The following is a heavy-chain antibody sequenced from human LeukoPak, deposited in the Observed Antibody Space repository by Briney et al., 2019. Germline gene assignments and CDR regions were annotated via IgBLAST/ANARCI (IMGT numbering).Heavy chain of an antibody. Sequence: PSETLSLTCAVYGGSFSGYYLSWIRQPPGKGLEWIGEINHSGSTNYNPSLKSRVTISVDTSKNQFSLKLSSVTAADTAVYYCARGPYPYGDLDYWGQGTLVTVSS. CDR3: ARGPYPYGDLDY. CDR1: GGSFSGYY. J-gene: IGHJ4*02. V-gene: IGHV4-34*01. CDR2: INHSGST. D-gene: IGHD4-17*01.